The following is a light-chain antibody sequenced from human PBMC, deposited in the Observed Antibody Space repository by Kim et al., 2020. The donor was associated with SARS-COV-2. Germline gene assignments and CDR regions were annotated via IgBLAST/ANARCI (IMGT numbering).Light chain of an antibody. CDR1: SSDVGGYNY. V-gene: IGLV2-14*03. CDR3: SSYTSSSTLE. J-gene: IGLJ2*01. Sequence: GQSVTISCTGTSSDVGGYNYVSWYQQHPGKAPKLMIYDVSNRPSGVSNRFSGSKSGNTASLTISGLQAEDEADYYCSSYTSSSTLEFVGGTQLTVL. CDR2: DVS.